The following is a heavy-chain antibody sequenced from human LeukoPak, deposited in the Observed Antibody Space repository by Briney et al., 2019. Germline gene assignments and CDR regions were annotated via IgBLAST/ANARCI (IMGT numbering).Heavy chain of an antibody. J-gene: IGHJ4*02. D-gene: IGHD6-13*01. CDR3: AKVTAWYSSSWYLAN. CDR1: GSPFSTYA. V-gene: IGHV3-23*01. CDR2: IGGSGGRT. Sequence: GGSLRLSCAASGSPFSTYAMTWVRKAPGKGLDWVSAIGGSGGRTYYADSVKGRFTISRDNFKNTLFLQMNSLRAEDTAVYHCAKVTAWYSSSWYLANWRQGTLVTVSS.